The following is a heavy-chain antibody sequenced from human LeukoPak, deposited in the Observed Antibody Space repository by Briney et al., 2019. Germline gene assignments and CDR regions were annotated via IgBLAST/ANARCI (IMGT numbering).Heavy chain of an antibody. D-gene: IGHD2-8*01. V-gene: IGHV3-30*04. CDR2: ISYDGSNK. CDR1: GFTFSSYA. J-gene: IGHJ6*03. CDR3: ARDPPVSDYYYYYYMDV. Sequence: PGGSLRLSCAASGFTFSSYAMHWVREAPGNGLEGVAVISYDGSNKYYADSVKGRFTISRDNSKNTLYLQMNSLRAEDTAVYYCARDPPVSDYYYYYYMDVWGKGTTVTVSS.